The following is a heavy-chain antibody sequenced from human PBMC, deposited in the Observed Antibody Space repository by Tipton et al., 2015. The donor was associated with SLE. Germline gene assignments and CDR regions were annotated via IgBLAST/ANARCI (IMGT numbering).Heavy chain of an antibody. J-gene: IGHJ6*03. D-gene: IGHD6-13*01. V-gene: IGHV4-39*07. CDR1: GGSISSSSYY. CDR2: IYYSGSS. Sequence: TLSLTCTVSGGSISSSSYYWGWIRQPPGKGLEWIGRIYYSGSSYYNPSLKSRVTISVDTSKNQLSLKLSSVTAADTAVYYCARVSGGIAYMDVWGKGTMVTVSS. CDR3: ARVSGGIAYMDV.